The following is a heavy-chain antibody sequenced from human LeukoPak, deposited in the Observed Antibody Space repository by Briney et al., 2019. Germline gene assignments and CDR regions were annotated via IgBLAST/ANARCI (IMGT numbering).Heavy chain of an antibody. CDR2: SSHSGST. CDR1: GGSFSGYY. J-gene: IGHJ4*02. CDR3: AREILYDSTGYYL. Sequence: PSETLSLTRAVYGGSFSGYYWSWIRQSPGKGLEWIGESSHSGSTNYNPSLKSRVTMSVDTSKNQFSLKLSSVTAADTAVYYCAREILYDSTGYYLWGQGTVVTVSS. D-gene: IGHD3-22*01. V-gene: IGHV4-34*01.